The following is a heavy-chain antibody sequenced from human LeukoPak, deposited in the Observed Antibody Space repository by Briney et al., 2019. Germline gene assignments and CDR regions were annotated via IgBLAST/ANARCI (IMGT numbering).Heavy chain of an antibody. Sequence: GGSLRLPCAASGFNFNGYVLHWVRQAPGKELEWVGLTSFDGSLTYAASVKGRFSISRDSSKNTLYLQMNSLRTEDTAVYYCAREGYSSGRAAALDHWGQGTLVTVSS. V-gene: IGHV3-30*03. CDR3: AREGYSSGRAAALDH. CDR1: GFNFNGYV. J-gene: IGHJ4*02. CDR2: TSFDGSLT. D-gene: IGHD3-22*01.